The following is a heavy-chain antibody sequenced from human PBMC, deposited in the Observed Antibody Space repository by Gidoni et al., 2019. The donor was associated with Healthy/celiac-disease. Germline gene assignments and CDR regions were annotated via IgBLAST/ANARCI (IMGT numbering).Heavy chain of an antibody. Sequence: SSSSYYWGWIRQPPGKGLEWIGSIYYSGSTYYNPSLKSRVTISVDTSKNQFSLKLSSVTAADTAVYYCARVCSGGSCYDYWGQGTLVTVSS. CDR3: ARVCSGGSCYDY. V-gene: IGHV4-39*01. CDR1: SSSSYY. D-gene: IGHD2-15*01. J-gene: IGHJ4*02. CDR2: IYYSGST.